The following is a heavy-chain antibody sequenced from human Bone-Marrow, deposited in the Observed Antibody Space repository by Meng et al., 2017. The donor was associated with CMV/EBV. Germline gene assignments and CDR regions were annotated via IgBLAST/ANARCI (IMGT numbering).Heavy chain of an antibody. J-gene: IGHJ4*02. CDR2: ISSSSSYI. Sequence: GESLKISCAASGFTFSSNSMNWVRQVPGKGLEWVSSISSSSSYIYHADSVKGRFTISRDNAKNSLYLQMNRLRAEDTAVYYCARDRLADYWGQGTLVTGSS. CDR3: ARDRLADY. D-gene: IGHD3-9*01. V-gene: IGHV3-21*01. CDR1: GFTFSSNS.